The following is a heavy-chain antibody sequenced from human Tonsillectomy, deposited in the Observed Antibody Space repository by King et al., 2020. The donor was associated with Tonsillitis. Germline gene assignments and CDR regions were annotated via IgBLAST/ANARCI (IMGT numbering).Heavy chain of an antibody. CDR1: GGSFSGYY. V-gene: IGHV4-34*01. CDR3: ARISSWAI. D-gene: IGHD2-15*01. J-gene: IGHJ4*02. CDR2: INHSGSS. Sequence: VQLQQWGAGLLKPSETLSLTCAVYGGSFSGYYWSWIRQPPGKGLEWIGEINHSGSSNYNPSLKSRVTISVDTSKNQFSLKLSSVTAADTAVYYCARISSWAIWGQGTLVTVSS.